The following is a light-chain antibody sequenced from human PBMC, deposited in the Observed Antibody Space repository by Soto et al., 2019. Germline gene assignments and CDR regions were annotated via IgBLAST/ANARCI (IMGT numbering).Light chain of an antibody. CDR3: KQYNSHSFYS. CDR2: LAS. Sequence: DIQMTQFPSTLSASVGDAVTITCRASQSIQSFLAWYQQKPGKAPKLLIYLASRLESGVPSRFIGSGSVTEFTLTISSLQPYDFSIFVCKQYNSHSFYSFGQGTKLVVK. CDR1: QSIQSF. J-gene: IGKJ2*01. V-gene: IGKV1-5*03.